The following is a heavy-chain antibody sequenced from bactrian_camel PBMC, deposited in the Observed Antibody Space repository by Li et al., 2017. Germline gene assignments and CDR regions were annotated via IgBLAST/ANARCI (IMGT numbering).Heavy chain of an antibody. D-gene: IGHD6*01. V-gene: IGHV3S1*01. CDR2: INSGGGTT. J-gene: IGHJ6*01. Sequence: HVQLVESGGGLVQPGGSLTLSCAASGFTFSGYWMYWVRQAPEKGLEWVSAINSGGGTTYYTDSVKGRFTISRDNAKNTLYLQLNSLKPEDTAIYYCARDWYGGSWYRFAYWGQGTQVTVS. CDR1: GFTFSGYW. CDR3: ARDWYGGSWYRFAY.